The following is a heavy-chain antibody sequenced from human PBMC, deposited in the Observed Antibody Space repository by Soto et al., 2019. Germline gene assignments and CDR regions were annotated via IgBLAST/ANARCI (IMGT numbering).Heavy chain of an antibody. V-gene: IGHV1-2*04. J-gene: IGHJ6*02. D-gene: IGHD6-19*01. Sequence: ASVKVSCKASGYTFTGYYMHWVRQAPGQGLEWMGRINPNSGGTNYAQRFQGWVTMTRDTSISTAYMELSRLRSDDTAVYYCARDTVAVAGTYYYGMDVWGQGTTVTSP. CDR2: INPNSGGT. CDR1: GYTFTGYY. CDR3: ARDTVAVAGTYYYGMDV.